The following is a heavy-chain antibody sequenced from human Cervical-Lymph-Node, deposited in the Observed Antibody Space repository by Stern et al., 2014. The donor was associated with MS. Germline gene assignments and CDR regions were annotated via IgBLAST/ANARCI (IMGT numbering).Heavy chain of an antibody. CDR2: IFFDGSDA. J-gene: IGHJ6*02. CDR3: AKEGDQVWFGDFYYYGLDV. Sequence: VQLVQSGGGVVQPGRSLRLSCEDSGFTFSTYGMHWVRQAPGKGLEWVGFIFFDGSDAYYADSVKGRFTISRDNSKNTVYLQMNSLRAEDTAVYYCAKEGDQVWFGDFYYYGLDVWGQGTTVTVSS. D-gene: IGHD3-10*01. CDR1: GFTFSTYG. V-gene: IGHV3-30*18.